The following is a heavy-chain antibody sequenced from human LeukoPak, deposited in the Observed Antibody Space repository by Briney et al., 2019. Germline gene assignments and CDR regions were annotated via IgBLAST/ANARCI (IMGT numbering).Heavy chain of an antibody. D-gene: IGHD5-12*01. CDR1: GSSFTSYW. CDR3: ARRNPLAQDAFDI. J-gene: IGHJ3*02. Sequence: AASLKISNKGSGSSFTSYWIGWVRPMPGKGLEWMGIIYPGDSDTTYSPSFQGQVTISADKSISTAYLQWSSLKASDTAMYYCARRNPLAQDAFDIWGQGTMVTVSS. V-gene: IGHV5-51*01. CDR2: IYPGDSDT.